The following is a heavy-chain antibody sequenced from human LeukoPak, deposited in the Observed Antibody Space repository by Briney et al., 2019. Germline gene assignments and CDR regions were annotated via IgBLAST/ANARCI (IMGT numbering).Heavy chain of an antibody. D-gene: IGHD3-10*01. CDR1: GDSVSSNSAA. CDR2: TYYRSKWFY. CDR3: TRDSGLGNDAFDI. Sequence: SQTLSLTCAISGDSVSSNSAAWDWNRQSPSRGLEWLVRTYYRSKWFYDYAVSGKSRITINPDTSKNQFPLLLNSVTPEDTAVYYCTRDSGLGNDAFDIWGQGTMVTVSS. J-gene: IGHJ3*02. V-gene: IGHV6-1*01.